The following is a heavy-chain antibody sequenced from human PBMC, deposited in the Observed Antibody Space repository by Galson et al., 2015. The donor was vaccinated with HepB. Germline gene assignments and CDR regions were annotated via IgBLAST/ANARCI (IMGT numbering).Heavy chain of an antibody. CDR3: ARLAVGMVYAIKD. CDR1: GGSFSGYY. V-gene: IGHV4-34*01. CDR2: INHSGST. J-gene: IGHJ4*02. D-gene: IGHD2-8*01. Sequence: ETLSLTCAVYGGSFSGYYWSWIRQPPGKGLEWIGEINHSGSTNYNPSLKSRVTISVDTSKNQFSLKLSSVTAADTAVYYCARLAVGMVYAIKDWGQGTLVTVSS.